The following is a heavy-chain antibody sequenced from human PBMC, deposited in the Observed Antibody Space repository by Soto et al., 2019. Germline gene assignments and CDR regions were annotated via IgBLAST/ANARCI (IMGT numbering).Heavy chain of an antibody. CDR2: ISGSGGST. V-gene: IGHV3-23*01. Sequence: GGSLRLSCAASGFTFSSYAMSWVRQAPGKGLEWVSAISGSGGSTYYADSVKGRFTISRDNSKNTLYLQMNSLRAEDTAVYYCAKDNGAIVVVVAATGVFDYWGQGTLVTVSS. CDR3: AKDNGAIVVVVAATGVFDY. J-gene: IGHJ4*02. CDR1: GFTFSSYA. D-gene: IGHD2-15*01.